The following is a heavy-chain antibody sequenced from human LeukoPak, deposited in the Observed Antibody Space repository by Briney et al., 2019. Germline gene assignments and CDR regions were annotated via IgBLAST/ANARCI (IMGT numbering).Heavy chain of an antibody. V-gene: IGHV3-23*01. D-gene: IGHD6-19*01. CDR2: ITGNGGST. CDR3: AKRSCSGTTCYPLDY. CDR1: GLTFSVAG. Sequence: GGSLRLSCAASGLTFSVAGMHWVRQALGKGLEWVSAITGNGGSTYYADSVTGRFTISRDNSKSTLYLQMNRLRAEDTAIYYCAKRSCSGTTCYPLDYWGQGTLVTVSS. J-gene: IGHJ4*02.